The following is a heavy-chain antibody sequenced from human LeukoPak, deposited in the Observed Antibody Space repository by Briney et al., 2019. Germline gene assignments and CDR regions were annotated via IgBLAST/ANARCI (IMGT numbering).Heavy chain of an antibody. CDR2: ISYGGSNK. CDR3: ARDLRVVPAATNWFDP. CDR1: GFTFSSYA. V-gene: IGHV3-30*04. Sequence: PGGSLRLSCAASGFTFSSYAMHGVRQAPGKGLEWVAGISYGGSNKYYADSVNGRFTISRDNSKNPLYLQMNSLIAEDTAVYYCARDLRVVPAATNWFDPWGQGTLVTVSS. D-gene: IGHD2-2*01. J-gene: IGHJ5*02.